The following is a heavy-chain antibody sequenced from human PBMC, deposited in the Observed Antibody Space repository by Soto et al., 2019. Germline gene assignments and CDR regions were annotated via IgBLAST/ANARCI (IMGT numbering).Heavy chain of an antibody. Sequence: ASVKVSCKASGYTFTSYAMHWVRQAPGQRLEWMGWINAGNGNTKYSQKFQGRVTITRDTSASTAYMELSSLRSEDTAVYYCASNYDSSGYLAHFDNWGQGTLVTVSS. CDR3: ASNYDSSGYLAHFDN. V-gene: IGHV1-3*01. D-gene: IGHD3-22*01. CDR1: GYTFTSYA. CDR2: INAGNGNT. J-gene: IGHJ4*02.